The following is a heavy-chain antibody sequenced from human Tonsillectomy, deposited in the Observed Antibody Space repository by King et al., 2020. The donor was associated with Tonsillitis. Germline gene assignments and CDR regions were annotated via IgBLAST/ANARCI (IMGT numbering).Heavy chain of an antibody. CDR2: ISDSGDST. D-gene: IGHD5/OR15-5a*01. J-gene: IGHJ4*02. CDR1: GFTFSSYA. Sequence: VQLVQSGSDLGQPGGSLRLSCAASGFTFSSYAMSWVRQAPGKGLECVSTISDSGDSTKYADSVKGRFTVSRDNSRNTLYLQINSLRVEDTAIYYCAKHRTVYGDFDYWGQGTLVTVSS. CDR3: AKHRTVYGDFDY. V-gene: IGHV3-23*04.